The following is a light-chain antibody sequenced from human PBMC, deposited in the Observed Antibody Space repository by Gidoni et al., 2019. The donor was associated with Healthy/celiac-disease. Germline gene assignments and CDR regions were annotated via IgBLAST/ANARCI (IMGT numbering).Light chain of an antibody. CDR3: QSADSSGTYPDVV. Sequence: SYELTQPPSVSVSPGQTARITCSGDALPKQYAYWYQQKPGQAPVLVIYKDSERPSGIPERFSGSSSGTTVTLTISRVQAEDEADYYCQSADSSGTYPDVVFGGGTKLTVL. CDR1: ALPKQY. CDR2: KDS. J-gene: IGLJ2*01. V-gene: IGLV3-25*02.